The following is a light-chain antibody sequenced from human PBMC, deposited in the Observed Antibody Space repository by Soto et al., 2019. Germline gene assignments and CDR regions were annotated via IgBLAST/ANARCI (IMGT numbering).Light chain of an antibody. CDR3: QQYKNWPRT. J-gene: IGKJ1*01. V-gene: IGKV3-15*01. CDR2: GAS. Sequence: EVVMTQSPDILSVSPGQRSTLSCRASQSVSSNLAWYQQKLGQAPRLLIYGASTRATGISARFSGSGSGTEFALTISSLQSEDFAIYYCQQYKNWPRTFGQGTKVDIK. CDR1: QSVSSN.